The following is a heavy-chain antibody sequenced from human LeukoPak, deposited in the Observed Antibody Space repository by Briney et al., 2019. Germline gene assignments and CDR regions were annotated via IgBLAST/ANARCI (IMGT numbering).Heavy chain of an antibody. CDR2: INSDGTTT. CDR1: GFTFSGSC. J-gene: IGHJ4*02. V-gene: IGHV3-74*01. Sequence: GGSLRLSCAASGFTFSGSCMHWVRHAPGMGLVWVSRINSDGTTTSYADSVKGRFTISRDNAKNTLYLQMNSLRVEDTGVYYCARVLRGAAGAIDYWGQGTLVTVSS. D-gene: IGHD6-13*01. CDR3: ARVLRGAAGAIDY.